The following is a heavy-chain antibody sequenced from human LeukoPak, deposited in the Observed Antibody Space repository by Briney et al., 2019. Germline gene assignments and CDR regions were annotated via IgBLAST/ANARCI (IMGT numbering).Heavy chain of an antibody. CDR1: GGSISSGDHY. CDR2: IYYSGST. J-gene: IGHJ4*02. V-gene: IGHV4-30-4*01. D-gene: IGHD3-10*01. CDR3: ARRVMVRGVTYYFDN. Sequence: SETLSLTCTVSGGSISSGDHYWSWIRQPPGKGLEWIGYIYYSGSTYYSPSLKSRVTISVDTSKNQFSLKLNSVTAADTAVYYCARRVMVRGVTYYFDNWGQGTLVTVSS.